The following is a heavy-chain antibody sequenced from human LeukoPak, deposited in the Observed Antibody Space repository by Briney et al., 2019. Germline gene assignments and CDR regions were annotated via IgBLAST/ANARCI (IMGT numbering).Heavy chain of an antibody. CDR2: ISSSGSTI. J-gene: IGHJ4*02. CDR1: EFSISSYE. CDR3: ARDKVGRGYSYGYNY. V-gene: IGHV3-48*03. Sequence: GGSLRLSCAASEFSISSYEMNWVRQAPGKGLEWVSYISSSGSTIYYADSVKGRFTISRDNAKNSLYLQMNSLRAEDTAVYYCARDKVGRGYSYGYNYWGQGTLVTVSS. D-gene: IGHD5-18*01.